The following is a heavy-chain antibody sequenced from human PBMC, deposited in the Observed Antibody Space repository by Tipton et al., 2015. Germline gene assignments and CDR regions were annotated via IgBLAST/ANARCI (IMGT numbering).Heavy chain of an antibody. Sequence: GLVKPSQTLSLTCAISGDSVSSNTAAWHWIRQSPSRGLEWLGRTYYRSNWNNDYAVSVKSRITITPDTSKNQFTLSLSSVTAADTAVYYCARHLNYGGNCHWDYWGQGALVTVSS. CDR1: GDSVSSNTAA. D-gene: IGHD4-23*01. CDR2: TYYRSNWNN. J-gene: IGHJ4*02. V-gene: IGHV6-1*01. CDR3: ARHLNYGGNCHWDY.